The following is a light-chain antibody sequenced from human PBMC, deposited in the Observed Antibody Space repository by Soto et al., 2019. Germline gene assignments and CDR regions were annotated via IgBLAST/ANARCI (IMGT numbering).Light chain of an antibody. Sequence: AIQLTQSPSSLSASVGDRVTITCRASQGISSGLAWYQQKPGKAPKLLIYEASSLESGVPSRFSGSGSGTDFTLTIISLQPEDFATYYCQQFNSYPPCTFGQGTKLEIK. CDR2: EAS. CDR3: QQFNSYPPCT. J-gene: IGKJ2*01. V-gene: IGKV1-13*02. CDR1: QGISSG.